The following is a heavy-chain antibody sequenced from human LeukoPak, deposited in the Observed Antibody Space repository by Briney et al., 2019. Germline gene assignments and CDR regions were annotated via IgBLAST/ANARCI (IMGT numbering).Heavy chain of an antibody. V-gene: IGHV3-7*01. Sequence: GGSLRLSCAASGFTFTTYCMSWVRQLPGKGLEWVANINQDGTEKYYVDSVKGRFTISRDNAKNSLDLQMNSLRAEDTAVYYCARDIIWGQGTLVTVSS. CDR2: INQDGTEK. J-gene: IGHJ4*02. CDR3: ARDII. D-gene: IGHD1-14*01. CDR1: GFTFTTYC.